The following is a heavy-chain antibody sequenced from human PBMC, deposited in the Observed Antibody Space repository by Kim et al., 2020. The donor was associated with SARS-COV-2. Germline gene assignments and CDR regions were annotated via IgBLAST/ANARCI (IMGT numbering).Heavy chain of an antibody. D-gene: IGHD5-12*01. V-gene: IGHV4-39*01. Sequence: SETLSLICTVSGGSVSSTNYYWAWIRQPPGRGLEWIGTIYYSGNTYYNPSLKRRVTISVDTSKDQFSLKLSSVTAADTAVYYCARQGRWLPPSVYWLDP. CDR2: IYYSGNT. CDR3: ARQGRWLPPSVYWLDP. CDR1: GGSVSSTNYY. J-gene: IGHJ5*02.